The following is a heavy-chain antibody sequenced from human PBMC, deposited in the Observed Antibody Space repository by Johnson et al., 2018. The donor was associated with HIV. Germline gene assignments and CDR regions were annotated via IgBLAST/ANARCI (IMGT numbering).Heavy chain of an antibody. Sequence: VQLVESGGGLVQPGRSLTLSCAASGFIFDDYAMHWVRQAPGKGLEWVSAISGSGGSTYYADSVKGRFPISRDNAKNSLYLQMNSLRPEDTAFYYCAKDMVPWFGELPWACDTFDIWGQGTMVTVSS. V-gene: IGHV3-9*01. CDR1: GFIFDDYA. J-gene: IGHJ3*02. D-gene: IGHD3-10*01. CDR2: ISGSGGST. CDR3: AKDMVPWFGELPWACDTFDI.